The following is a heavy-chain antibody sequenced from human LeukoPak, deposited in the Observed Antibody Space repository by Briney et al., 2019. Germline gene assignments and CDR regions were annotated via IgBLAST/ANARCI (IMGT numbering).Heavy chain of an antibody. CDR2: IWYDGSNK. CDR3: AKGNGGYYYYLDV. V-gene: IGHV3-33*06. J-gene: IGHJ6*03. Sequence: GGSLRLSCAASGFTFSSYGMHWVRQAPGKGLEWVAVIWYDGSNKYYADSVKGRFTISRDNSQNTLYLQVNSLRAEDTAVYYCAKGNGGYYYYLDVRGKGTTVTVSS. CDR1: GFTFSSYG. D-gene: IGHD1-1*01.